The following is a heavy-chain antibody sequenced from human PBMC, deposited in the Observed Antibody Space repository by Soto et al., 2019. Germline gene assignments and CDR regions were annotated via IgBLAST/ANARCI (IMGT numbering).Heavy chain of an antibody. CDR2: IDWDDDK. CDR3: ARIPSDSSGSYGMDV. V-gene: IGHV2-70*01. D-gene: IGHD3-22*01. CDR1: SLSTSGMC. Sequence: SLSTSGMCVSWIRQPPGKALEWLALIDWDDDKYYSTSLKTRLTISKDTSKNQVVLTMTNMDPVDTATYYCARIPSDSSGSYGMDVWGQGTTVTVSS. J-gene: IGHJ6*02.